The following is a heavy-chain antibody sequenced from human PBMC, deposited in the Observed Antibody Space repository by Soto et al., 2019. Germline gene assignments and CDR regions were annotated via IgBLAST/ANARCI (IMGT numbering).Heavy chain of an antibody. D-gene: IGHD3-16*01. V-gene: IGHV1-18*01. Sequence: QVQLVQSGDEVKKPGASVKVSCKASGYIFVNYGIAWVRQAPGQGLEWMGWISPYTGNTHSATQVQGRLTMTTDTSTSTAHMDLGSLTSDDTAVYYCVMVDNYVTPTPQDVWGQGTTVTVSS. J-gene: IGHJ6*02. CDR3: VMVDNYVTPTPQDV. CDR1: GYIFVNYG. CDR2: ISPYTGNT.